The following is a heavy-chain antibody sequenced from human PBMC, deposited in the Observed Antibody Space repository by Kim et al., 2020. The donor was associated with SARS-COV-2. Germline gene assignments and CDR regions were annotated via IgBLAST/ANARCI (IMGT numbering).Heavy chain of an antibody. V-gene: IGHV3-21*01. D-gene: IGHD3-3*01. Sequence: GGSLRLSCAASGFTFSSYSMNWVRQAPGKGLEWVSSISSSSSYIYYADSVKGRFTISRDNAKNSLYLQMNSLRAEDTAVYYCARDGAVGGYFDYWGQGTLVTVSS. CDR2: ISSSSSYI. CDR1: GFTFSSYS. J-gene: IGHJ4*02. CDR3: ARDGAVGGYFDY.